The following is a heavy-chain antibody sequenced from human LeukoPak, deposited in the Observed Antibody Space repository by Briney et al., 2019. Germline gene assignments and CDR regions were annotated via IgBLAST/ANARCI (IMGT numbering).Heavy chain of an antibody. D-gene: IGHD3-10*01. CDR1: GFTLSSYA. CDR2: ITGSDGST. Sequence: PGGSLRLSCAASGFTLSSYAMSWVRQAPGKGLEWVSVITGSDGSTYYADSVKGRFTISRDNSKNTLYLQMNNLRAEDSAVYYCAKGWFGPDVWGKGTTVTVSS. J-gene: IGHJ6*03. CDR3: AKGWFGPDV. V-gene: IGHV3-23*01.